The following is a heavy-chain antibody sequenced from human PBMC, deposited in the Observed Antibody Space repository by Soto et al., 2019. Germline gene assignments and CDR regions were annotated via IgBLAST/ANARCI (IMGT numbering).Heavy chain of an antibody. J-gene: IGHJ5*02. CDR3: ARVTHDYDILTGYYGNWFDP. D-gene: IGHD3-9*01. V-gene: IGHV1-8*01. CDR1: GYTFTSYD. CDR2: MNPNSGNT. Sequence: ASVKVSCKASGYTFTSYDINWVRQATGQGHEWMGWMNPNSGNTGYAQKFQGRVTMTRNTSISTAYMELSSLRSEDTAVYYCARVTHDYDILTGYYGNWFDPWGQGTLVTVSS.